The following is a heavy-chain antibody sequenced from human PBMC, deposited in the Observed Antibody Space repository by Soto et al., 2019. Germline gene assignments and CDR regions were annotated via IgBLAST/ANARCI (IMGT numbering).Heavy chain of an antibody. CDR1: GFTFSDHY. CDR2: IRKKAYSYTT. D-gene: IGHD2-21*02. CDR3: TSSGGDHRYFDN. J-gene: IGHJ4*02. Sequence: EVQLVESGGGLVQPGGSLRLSCLASGFTFSDHYMDWVRQAPGKGLGWVGRIRKKAYSYTTEYAASVKDRFTISRVDSRSSVYLQMNSLKIDDTAVYYCTSSGGDHRYFDNWGQGPLVTVSS. V-gene: IGHV3-72*01.